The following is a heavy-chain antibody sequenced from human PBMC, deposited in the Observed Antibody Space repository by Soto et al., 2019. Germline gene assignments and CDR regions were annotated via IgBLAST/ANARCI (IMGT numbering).Heavy chain of an antibody. Sequence: QVHLVQSGAEVRKPGSSVKVSCKASGGTFSTYAFSWVRQAPGQGLEWLGGIIPVFGATFYAQEFQGRVTHTAVESTTTVYRELSSLRSEDTGLYYCARGEGYSWTLYAGFDLWGQGTQITVSS. D-gene: IGHD1-26*01. CDR1: GGTFSTYA. V-gene: IGHV1-69*19. CDR2: IIPVFGAT. CDR3: ARGEGYSWTLYAGFDL. J-gene: IGHJ4*02.